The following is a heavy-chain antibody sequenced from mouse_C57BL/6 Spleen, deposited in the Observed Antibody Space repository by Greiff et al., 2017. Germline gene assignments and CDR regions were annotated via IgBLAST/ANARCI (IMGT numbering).Heavy chain of an antibody. V-gene: IGHV10-1*01. CDR1: GFSFNTYA. Sequence: EVQRVESGGGLVQPKGSLKLSCAASGFSFNTYAMNWVRQAPGKGLEWVARIRSKSNNYATYYADSVKDRFTISRDDSESMLYLQMNNLKTEDTAMYYCVRDYGSYLDYWGQGTTLTVSS. CDR2: IRSKSNNYAT. D-gene: IGHD1-1*01. J-gene: IGHJ2*01. CDR3: VRDYGSYLDY.